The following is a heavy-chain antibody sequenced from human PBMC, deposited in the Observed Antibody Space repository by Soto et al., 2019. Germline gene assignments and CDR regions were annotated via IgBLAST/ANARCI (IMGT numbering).Heavy chain of an antibody. V-gene: IGHV4-31*03. CDR3: ARVRVEDGYNPEYFQH. J-gene: IGHJ1*01. CDR1: GGSISSGGYY. D-gene: IGHD5-12*01. Sequence: PSETLSLTCTVSGGSISSGGYYWSWIRQHPGKGLEWIGYIYYSGSTYYNPSLKSRVAISVDTSKNQFSLKLSSVTAADTAVYYCARVRVEDGYNPEYFQHLGQGTLVTVSS. CDR2: IYYSGST.